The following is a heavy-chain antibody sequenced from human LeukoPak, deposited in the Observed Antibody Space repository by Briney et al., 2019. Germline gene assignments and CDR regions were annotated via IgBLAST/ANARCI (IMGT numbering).Heavy chain of an antibody. CDR2: INPNSGGT. V-gene: IGHV1-2*02. Sequence: ASVKVSCKASGYTFTDYYMHWVRQAPGQGLEWMGWINPNSGGTNYAQKFQGRVTMTRDTSISTAYMELSRLRSDDTAVYYCARVARYYDSSGYSVFDYWGQGTLVTVSS. CDR3: ARVARYYDSSGYSVFDY. J-gene: IGHJ4*02. CDR1: GYTFTDYY. D-gene: IGHD3-22*01.